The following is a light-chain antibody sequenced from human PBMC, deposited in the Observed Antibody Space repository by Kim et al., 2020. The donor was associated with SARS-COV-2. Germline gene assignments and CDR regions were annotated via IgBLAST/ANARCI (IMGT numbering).Light chain of an antibody. J-gene: IGKJ2*01. Sequence: DIVMTQSPLSLPVTPGEPASISCRSSESLLHRNGYNYLDWYLQKPGQSPQLLIYLGSNRASGVPDWFSGSGSGTDFTLKISRVEAEDVGVYYCMQARQAPYIFGEGTKLKI. CDR1: ESLLHRNGYNY. CDR3: MQARQAPYI. CDR2: LGS. V-gene: IGKV2-28*01.